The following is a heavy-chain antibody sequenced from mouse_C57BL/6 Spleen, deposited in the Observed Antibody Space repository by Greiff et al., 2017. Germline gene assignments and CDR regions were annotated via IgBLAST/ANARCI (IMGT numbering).Heavy chain of an antibody. D-gene: IGHD2-5*01. V-gene: IGHV5-16*01. CDR1: GFTFSDYY. Sequence: EVKLQESEGGLVQPGSSMKLSCTASGFTFSDYYMAWVRQVPEKGLEWVANINYDGSSTYYLDSLKSRFIISRDNAKNILYLQMSSLKSEDTATYYCAREAYYSNYEGFYYAMDYWGQGTSVTVSS. CDR3: AREAYYSNYEGFYYAMDY. J-gene: IGHJ4*01. CDR2: INYDGSST.